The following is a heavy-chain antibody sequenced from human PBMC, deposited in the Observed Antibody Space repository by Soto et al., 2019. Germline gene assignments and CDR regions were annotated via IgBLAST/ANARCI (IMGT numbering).Heavy chain of an antibody. J-gene: IGHJ4*02. V-gene: IGHV3-48*01. CDR1: GFSFSSYN. CDR2: ISSSGNTI. CDR3: ARSLWTNRSPGSTNDY. D-gene: IGHD1-1*01. Sequence: EVQVVESGGGLVQPGGSLRISCAASGFSFSSYNMNWVRQAPGKGLEWVSYISSSGNTIFYTNSVKGRFTISRDNAKHSLYLQMNNLRAEDTAVYYCARSLWTNRSPGSTNDYWGQGTLVNVSS.